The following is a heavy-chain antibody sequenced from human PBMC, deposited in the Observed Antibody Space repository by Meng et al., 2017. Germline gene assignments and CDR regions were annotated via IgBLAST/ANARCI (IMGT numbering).Heavy chain of an antibody. D-gene: IGHD3-16*01. CDR3: AREPGGGSHKNGKGGGNYFDY. Sequence: GGSLRLSSAASGFTFSSYAMHRVRQAPGKGLEWVAVISYDGSNKYYADPVKGRCTITRDNSKNTLYLQMNSLRAEDTAVYYCAREPGGGSHKNGKGGGNYFDYWGQGTLVTVSS. CDR1: GFTFSSYA. J-gene: IGHJ4*02. CDR2: ISYDGSNK. V-gene: IGHV3-30*04.